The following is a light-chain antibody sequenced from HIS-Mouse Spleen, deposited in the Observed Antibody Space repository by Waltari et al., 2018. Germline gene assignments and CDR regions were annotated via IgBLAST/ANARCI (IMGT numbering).Light chain of an antibody. CDR3: SSYTSSSTWV. J-gene: IGLJ3*02. Sequence: QSALTQPASVSGSPGQSITISCTGTSSDVGGYNYVSWYQQPPGKAPKLMIYEVGNRPSVVSNRFSGSKSGNTASLTISGLQAEDEADYYCSSYTSSSTWVFGGGTKLTVL. CDR1: SSDVGGYNY. V-gene: IGLV2-14*01. CDR2: EVG.